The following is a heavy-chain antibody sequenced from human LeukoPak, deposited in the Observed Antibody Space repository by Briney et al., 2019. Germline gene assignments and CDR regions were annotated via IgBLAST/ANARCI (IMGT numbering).Heavy chain of an antibody. CDR2: IYSGGST. Sequence: GGSLRLSCAASGFTFSSYAMSWVRQAPGKGLEWVSVIYSGGSTYYADSVKGRFTISRDNSKNTLYLQMNSLRAEDTAVYYCAREIRLGELSLNYWGQGTLVTVSS. CDR3: AREIRLGELSLNY. D-gene: IGHD3-16*02. V-gene: IGHV3-66*01. CDR1: GFTFSSYA. J-gene: IGHJ4*02.